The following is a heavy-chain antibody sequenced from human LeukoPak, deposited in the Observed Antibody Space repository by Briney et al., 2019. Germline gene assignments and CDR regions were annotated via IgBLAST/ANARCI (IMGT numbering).Heavy chain of an antibody. Sequence: GGSLRLSCAASGFTFSSYGMHWVRQAPGKGLEWVSSISSSSSYIYYADSVKGRFTISRDNAKNSLYLQMNSLRAEDTAVYYCARDIEMAPHYYGMGVWGQGTTVTVSS. CDR2: ISSSSSYI. CDR1: GFTFSSYG. J-gene: IGHJ6*02. D-gene: IGHD5-24*01. V-gene: IGHV3-21*01. CDR3: ARDIEMAPHYYGMGV.